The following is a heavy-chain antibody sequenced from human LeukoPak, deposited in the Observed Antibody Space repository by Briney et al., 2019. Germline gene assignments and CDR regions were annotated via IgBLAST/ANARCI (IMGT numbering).Heavy chain of an antibody. V-gene: IGHV3-43*01. D-gene: IGHD5-24*01. CDR3: AKDASGMATITFHFHH. Sequence: GGSLRLSCAASGFTFDDYTMHWVRHAPGKGLEWVSLISWDGGSTYYADSVKGRFTISRDNIKNSLYLQMNSLRTEDTALYYCAKDASGMATITFHFHHWGQGTLVTVSS. CDR2: ISWDGGST. CDR1: GFTFDDYT. J-gene: IGHJ1*01.